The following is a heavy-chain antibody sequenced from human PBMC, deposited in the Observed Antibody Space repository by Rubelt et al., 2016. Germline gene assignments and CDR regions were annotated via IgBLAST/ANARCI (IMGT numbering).Heavy chain of an antibody. Sequence: QVQLVQSGAEVKKPGSSVKVSCKASGGTFSSYAISWVRQAPGQGLEWMGRIIPILGIANYAQKIQGRVTITADKSTSTAYMELSSLRSEDTAVYYCASSLPNLFGIAARDYYYYYGMDVWGQGTTVTVSS. D-gene: IGHD6-6*01. J-gene: IGHJ6*02. CDR1: GGTFSSYA. V-gene: IGHV1-69*04. CDR3: ASSLPNLFGIAARDYYYYYGMDV. CDR2: IIPILGIA.